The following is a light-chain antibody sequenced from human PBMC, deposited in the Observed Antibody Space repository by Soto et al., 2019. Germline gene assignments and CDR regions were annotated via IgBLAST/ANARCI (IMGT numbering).Light chain of an antibody. Sequence: EIVMTQSPATLSVSPGERVTLSCRASQGVGSTLAWYRQQPGQAPRLLIYDAYIRATGVPARFSGSGSGTEFTLTISSLQSEDFAVYYCQRYKTWPLAFGGGTKVDIK. CDR1: QGVGST. CDR3: QRYKTWPLA. J-gene: IGKJ4*01. V-gene: IGKV3-15*01. CDR2: DAY.